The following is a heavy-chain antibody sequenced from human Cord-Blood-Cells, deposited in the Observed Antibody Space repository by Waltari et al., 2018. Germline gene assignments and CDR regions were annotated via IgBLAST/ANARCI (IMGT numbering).Heavy chain of an antibody. CDR3: ARGEVVVVAATSYYYGMDV. V-gene: IGHV4-59*01. CDR2: IYYSGST. J-gene: IGHJ6*02. D-gene: IGHD2-15*01. CDR1: VGSISSSY. Sequence: QVQLQESGPGLVKPSETLSLTCTVSVGSISSSYWSWIRQPPGKGLEWIGYIYYSGSTNYNPSLKSRVTISVDTSKNQFSLKLSSVTAADTAVYYCARGEVVVVAATSYYYGMDVWGQGTTVTVSS.